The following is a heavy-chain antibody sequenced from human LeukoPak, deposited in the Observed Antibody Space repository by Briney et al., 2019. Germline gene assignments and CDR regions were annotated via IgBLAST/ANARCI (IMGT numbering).Heavy chain of an antibody. CDR3: ASNQYCSGGSCYSG. V-gene: IGHV1-69*13. CDR2: IIPIFGTA. Sequence: AASVKVSCKASGGTFSSYAISWVRQAPGQGLEWMGGIIPIFGTANYAQKFRGRVTITADESTSTAYMELSSLRSEDTAVYYCASNQYCSGGSCYSGWGQGTLVTVSS. CDR1: GGTFSSYA. J-gene: IGHJ4*02. D-gene: IGHD2-15*01.